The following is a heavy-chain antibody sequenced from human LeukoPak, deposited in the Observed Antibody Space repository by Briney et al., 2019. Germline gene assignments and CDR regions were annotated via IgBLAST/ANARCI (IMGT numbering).Heavy chain of an antibody. V-gene: IGHV3-30-3*01. CDR1: GFTFSSYA. Sequence: GRSLRLSCAASGFTFSSYAMHWVRQAPGKGLEWVAVISYDGSNKYYADSVKGRFTISRDNSKNTLYLQMNSLRAEDSAVYYCARGTPSSSGWLYYGMDVWGQGTTVTVSS. CDR3: ARGTPSSSGWLYYGMDV. CDR2: ISYDGSNK. J-gene: IGHJ6*02. D-gene: IGHD6-19*01.